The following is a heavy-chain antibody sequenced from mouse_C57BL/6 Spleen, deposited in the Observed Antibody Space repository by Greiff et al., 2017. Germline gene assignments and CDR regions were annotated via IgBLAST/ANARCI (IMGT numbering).Heavy chain of an antibody. CDR2: IYWDDDK. V-gene: IGHV8-12*01. D-gene: IGHD2-1*01. CDR3: ARGSTMGPPFAY. J-gene: IGHJ3*01. CDR1: GFSLSTSGMG. Sequence: VTLKESGPGILQSSQTLSLTCSFSGFSLSTSGMGVSWIRQPSGKGLEWLAHIYWDDDKRYNPSLKSRLTISKDTSRNQVFLKITSVDTADTATYYCARGSTMGPPFAYWGQGTLVTVSA.